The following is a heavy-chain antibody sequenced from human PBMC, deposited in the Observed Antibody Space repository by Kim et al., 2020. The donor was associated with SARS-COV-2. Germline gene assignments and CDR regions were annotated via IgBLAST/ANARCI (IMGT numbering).Heavy chain of an antibody. D-gene: IGHD3-3*01. J-gene: IGHJ4*02. CDR3: AKESGITIFGVVPANFDY. Sequence: KGRVTISRDNAKNSLYLQMNSLRPEDTALYYCAKESGITIFGVVPANFDYWGQGTLVTVSS. V-gene: IGHV3-9*01.